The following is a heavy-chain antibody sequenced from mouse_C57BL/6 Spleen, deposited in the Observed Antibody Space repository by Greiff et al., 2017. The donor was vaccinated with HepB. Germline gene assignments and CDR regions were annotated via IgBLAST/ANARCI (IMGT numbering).Heavy chain of an antibody. D-gene: IGHD2-14*01. CDR3: ARYGVYKYDAKAWFAY. CDR1: GFTFSSYG. V-gene: IGHV5-6*01. J-gene: IGHJ3*01. Sequence: EVQLVESGGDLVKPGGSLKLSCAASGFTFSSYGMSWVRQTPGKRLEWVATISSGGSYTYYTDSVKGRFTISRDNAKNTLYLQMSRLKSEDTAMYYCARYGVYKYDAKAWFAYWGQGTLVTVSA. CDR2: ISSGGSYT.